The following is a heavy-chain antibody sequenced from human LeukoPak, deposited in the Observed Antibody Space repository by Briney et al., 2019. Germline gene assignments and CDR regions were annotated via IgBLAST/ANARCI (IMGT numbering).Heavy chain of an antibody. Sequence: PSETLSLTCTVSGGSISSYYWSWIRQPAGKGLEWIGRIYTSGSTTYNPSLKSRVTISVDTSKNQFSLILSSVTATDTALYYCARGETAAGHFDYWGQGTLVTVSS. J-gene: IGHJ4*02. V-gene: IGHV4-4*07. CDR2: IYTSGST. CDR1: GGSISSYY. CDR3: ARGETAAGHFDY. D-gene: IGHD6-13*01.